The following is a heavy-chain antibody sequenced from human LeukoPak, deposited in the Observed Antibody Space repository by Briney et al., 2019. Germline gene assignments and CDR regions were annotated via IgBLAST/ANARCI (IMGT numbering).Heavy chain of an antibody. D-gene: IGHD3-10*01. CDR2: INTYDGNT. Sequence: GASVKVFCKASGYTFSSYHVSWVRQAPGQGLEAMGWINTYDGNTNYAQNFQGRVAMTTDTSTSTAYMELRSLRSDDTAVYYCARALLWFGEPSHIDYWGQGTLVTASS. J-gene: IGHJ4*02. CDR1: GYTFSSYH. CDR3: ARALLWFGEPSHIDY. V-gene: IGHV1-18*01.